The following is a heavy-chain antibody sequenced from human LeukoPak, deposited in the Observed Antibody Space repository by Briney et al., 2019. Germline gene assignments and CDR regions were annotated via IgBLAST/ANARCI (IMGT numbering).Heavy chain of an antibody. CDR2: ISGSGGST. CDR1: GFTFSSYG. CDR3: AKGGNYYDSSGYYPWDYYYYYMDV. V-gene: IGHV3-23*01. D-gene: IGHD3-22*01. J-gene: IGHJ6*03. Sequence: GGSLRLSCAASGFTFSSYGMTWVRQAPGKGLEWVSAISGSGGSTYYADSVKGRFTISRDNSKNTLYLQMNSLRAEDTAVYHCAKGGNYYDSSGYYPWDYYYYYMDVWGKGTTVTISS.